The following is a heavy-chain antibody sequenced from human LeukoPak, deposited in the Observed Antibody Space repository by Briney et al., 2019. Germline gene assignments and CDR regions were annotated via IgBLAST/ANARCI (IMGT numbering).Heavy chain of an antibody. CDR2: IYYSGST. V-gene: IGHV4-39*07. Sequence: PSETLSLTCTVSGGSISSSSYYWGWIRQPPGKGLEWIGSIYYSGSTYYNPSLKSRVTISVDTSKNQFSLKLSSVTAADTAVYYCARVLPGDYYDFWVLVPTNPYYYYYMDVWGKGTTVTVSS. J-gene: IGHJ6*03. CDR1: GGSISSSSYY. D-gene: IGHD3-3*01. CDR3: ARVLPGDYYDFWVLVPTNPYYYYYMDV.